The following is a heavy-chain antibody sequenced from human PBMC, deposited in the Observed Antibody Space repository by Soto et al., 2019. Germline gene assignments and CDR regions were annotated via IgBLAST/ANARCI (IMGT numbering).Heavy chain of an antibody. CDR3: ARESGIAVAGTCMDV. D-gene: IGHD6-19*01. CDR2: INPNSGGT. V-gene: IGHV1-2*04. CDR1: GYTFTGYY. Sequence: GASVKVSCKASGYTFTGYYMHWVRQAPGQGLEWMGWINPNSGGTNYAQKFQGWVTMTRDTSISTAYMELSRLRSDDTAVFYCARESGIAVAGTCMDVWGQGTTVTVSS. J-gene: IGHJ6*02.